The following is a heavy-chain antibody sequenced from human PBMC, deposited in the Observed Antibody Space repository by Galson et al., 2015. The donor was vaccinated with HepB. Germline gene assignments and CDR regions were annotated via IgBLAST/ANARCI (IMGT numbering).Heavy chain of an antibody. CDR1: GGTFSSYA. Sequence: SVKVSCKASGGTFSSYAISWVRQAPGQGLEWMGGIIPIFGTANYAQKFQGRVTITADKSTSTAYMELSSLRSEDTAVYYCAREGDYSPSNYYYYGMDVWGQGTTVTVSS. CDR3: AREGDYSPSNYYYYGMDV. CDR2: IIPIFGTA. D-gene: IGHD4-11*01. J-gene: IGHJ6*02. V-gene: IGHV1-69*06.